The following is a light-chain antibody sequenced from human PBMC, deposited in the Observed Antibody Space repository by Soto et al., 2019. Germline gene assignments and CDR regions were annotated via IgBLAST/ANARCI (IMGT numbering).Light chain of an antibody. CDR1: QGISNY. CDR2: AAS. Sequence: DIQLTQSPSFLSASIGDRVTITCRASQGISNYFAWYQQKPGKAPKLLIFAASTLQSGVPSRFSGSGSGTEFTLTISSLQPEDFATYWCQQVNSSPFTFGPGTKVDIK. V-gene: IGKV1-9*01. CDR3: QQVNSSPFT. J-gene: IGKJ3*01.